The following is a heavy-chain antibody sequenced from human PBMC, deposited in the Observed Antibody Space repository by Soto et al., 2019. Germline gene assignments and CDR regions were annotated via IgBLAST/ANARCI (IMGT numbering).Heavy chain of an antibody. J-gene: IGHJ4*02. CDR1: GFTFSSYS. CDR2: ISSSSSYI. CDR3: ARDPQASGWLDY. D-gene: IGHD6-19*01. Sequence: VQLVESGGGLVKPGGSLRLSCAASGFTFSSYSMNWVRQAPGKGLEWVSSISSSSSYIYYADSVKGRFTISRDNAKNSLYLQMNSLRAEDTAVYYCARDPQASGWLDYWGQGTLVTVSS. V-gene: IGHV3-21*01.